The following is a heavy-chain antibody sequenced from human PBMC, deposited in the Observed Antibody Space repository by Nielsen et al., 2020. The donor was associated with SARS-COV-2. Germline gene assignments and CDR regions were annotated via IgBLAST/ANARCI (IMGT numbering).Heavy chain of an antibody. V-gene: IGHV4-34*01. CDR3: ARRHAGMGTLFDY. D-gene: IGHD2-8*01. CDR2: INHSGST. J-gene: IGHJ4*02. Sequence: SETLSLTCAVYGGSFSGYYWSWIRQPPGKGLEWIGEINHSGSTNYNPSLKSRVTISVDTSKNQFSLRVRSVTAADTAVYYCARRHAGMGTLFDYWGQGTLVTVSS. CDR1: GGSFSGYY.